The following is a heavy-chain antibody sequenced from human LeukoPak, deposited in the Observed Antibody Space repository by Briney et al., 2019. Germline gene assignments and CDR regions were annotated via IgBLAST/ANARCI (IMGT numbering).Heavy chain of an antibody. CDR1: GFTFSSYS. CDR3: ARDSTHYGGNSDDAFDI. J-gene: IGHJ3*02. V-gene: IGHV3-48*02. Sequence: GGSLRLSCAASGFTFSSYSMNWVRQAPGKGLEWVSYISSSSSTIYYADSVKGRFIISRDNAKNSLYLQMNSLRDEDTAVYYCARDSTHYGGNSDDAFDIWGQGTMVTVSS. CDR2: ISSSSSTI. D-gene: IGHD4-23*01.